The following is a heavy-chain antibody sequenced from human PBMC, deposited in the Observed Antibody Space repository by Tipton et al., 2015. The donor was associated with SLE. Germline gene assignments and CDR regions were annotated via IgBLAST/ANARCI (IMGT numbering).Heavy chain of an antibody. CDR2: INHSGST. J-gene: IGHJ4*02. D-gene: IGHD6-19*01. CDR3: ASLAVAGDFDY. V-gene: IGHV4-34*01. Sequence: TLSLTCAVYGGSFSGYYWSWIRQPPGKGLEWIGEINHSGSTNYNPSLKSRVTISVDTSKNQFSLKLSSVTAADTAVYYCASLAVAGDFDYWGQGTLVTVSS. CDR1: GGSFSGYY.